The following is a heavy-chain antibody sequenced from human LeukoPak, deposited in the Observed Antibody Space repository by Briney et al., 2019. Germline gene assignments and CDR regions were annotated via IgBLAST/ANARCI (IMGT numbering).Heavy chain of an antibody. Sequence: PSETLSLTCSVSDGSINSYYWNWIRRPPGKGLEWIGYIYYNGNTNYSPSLKSRVTMSVDTSKNLFSLKLSSVTAADTAVYYCARGALRYFDWLFSPWGQGTLVTVSS. CDR2: IYYNGNT. J-gene: IGHJ5*02. CDR1: DGSINSYY. CDR3: ARGALRYFDWLFSP. D-gene: IGHD3-9*01. V-gene: IGHV4-59*12.